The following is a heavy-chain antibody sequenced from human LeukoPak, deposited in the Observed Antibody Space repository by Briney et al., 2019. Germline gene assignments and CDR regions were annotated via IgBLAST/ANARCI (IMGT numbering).Heavy chain of an antibody. CDR3: AKSLRYLEAYDY. CDR1: GFTFSSYA. V-gene: IGHV3-30*04. D-gene: IGHD3-3*01. CDR2: ISYDGSDK. J-gene: IGHJ4*02. Sequence: GRSLRLSCAASGFTFSSYAMYWVRQAPGKGLEWVAVISYDGSDKFYADSVKGRFTISRDNSKNTLYLQMNSLRAEDTAVYYCAKSLRYLEAYDYWGQGTLVTVSS.